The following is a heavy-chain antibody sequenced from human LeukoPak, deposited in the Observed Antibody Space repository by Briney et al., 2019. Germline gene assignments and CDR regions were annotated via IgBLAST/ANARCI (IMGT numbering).Heavy chain of an antibody. Sequence: SAKVSCKASGGTFNNYAINWLRQAPGQGLEWMGGITPIFGTANYVQKFQGRVTITADKSTSTAFMELSSLRSEDTAIYYCARASSDDTAMATPFAYWGQGTLVTVSS. CDR3: ARASSDDTAMATPFAY. J-gene: IGHJ4*02. CDR1: GGTFNNYA. D-gene: IGHD5-18*01. V-gene: IGHV1-69*06. CDR2: ITPIFGTA.